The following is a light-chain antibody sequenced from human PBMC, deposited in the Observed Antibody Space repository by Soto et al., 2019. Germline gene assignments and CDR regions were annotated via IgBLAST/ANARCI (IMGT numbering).Light chain of an antibody. CDR1: SSNIGSDA. V-gene: IGLV1-44*01. Sequence: QAVVTQPRSASGTPGQRVTISCSGSSSNIGSDAVNWYQQLPGTAPKLLIYSNNQRPSGVPDRFSGSKSGTSASLAISGLQSEDEADYYCAAWDDSLNGYVFGTGTKLTV. J-gene: IGLJ1*01. CDR2: SNN. CDR3: AAWDDSLNGYV.